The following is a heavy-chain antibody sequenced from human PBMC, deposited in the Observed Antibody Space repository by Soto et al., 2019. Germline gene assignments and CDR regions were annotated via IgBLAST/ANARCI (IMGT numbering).Heavy chain of an antibody. CDR1: GGSISSYY. CDR3: ARDGYGDYEDWFDP. D-gene: IGHD4-17*01. Sequence: PSETLSLTCTVSGGSISSYYWSWIRQPPGKGLEWIRYIYYSGSTNYNPSLKSRVTISVDTSKNQFSLKLSSVTAADTAVYYCARDGYGDYEDWFDPWGQGTLVTVSS. CDR2: IYYSGST. V-gene: IGHV4-59*01. J-gene: IGHJ5*02.